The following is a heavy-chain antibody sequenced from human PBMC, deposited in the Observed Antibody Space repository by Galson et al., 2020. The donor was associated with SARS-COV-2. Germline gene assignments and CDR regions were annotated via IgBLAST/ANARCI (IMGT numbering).Heavy chain of an antibody. Sequence: GGSLRLPCTASGFSFSRHGMHWVRQAPGKGLEWVAVIWSDENSAHYADSVKGRFTIPRDNSKNTLYLQMNSLRAEDTAVYYCARFDYWGQGTLVTVSS. V-gene: IGHV3-33*01. CDR1: GFSFSRHG. CDR2: IWSDENSA. J-gene: IGHJ4*02. CDR3: ARFDY.